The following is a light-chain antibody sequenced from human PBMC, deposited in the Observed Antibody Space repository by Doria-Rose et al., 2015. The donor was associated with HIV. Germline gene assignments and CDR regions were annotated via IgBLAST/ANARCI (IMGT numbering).Light chain of an antibody. J-gene: IGKJ1*01. CDR2: DGS. CDR1: XXFSXXY. V-gene: IGKV3-20*01. CDR3: HQYGTSWT. Sequence: XSPXXLSLXPGXRAXLSCRASXXFSXXYLAWYQQKPGQAPRLLIYDGSTRATGIPDRFSASGSGTDFTLTINRLEPEDFALYYCHQYGTSWTFGQGTKVEI.